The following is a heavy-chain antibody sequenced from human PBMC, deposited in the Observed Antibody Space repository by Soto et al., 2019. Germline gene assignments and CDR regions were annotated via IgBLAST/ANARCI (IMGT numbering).Heavy chain of an antibody. V-gene: IGHV1-18*01. Sequence: QVQLLQSGAEVKKPGASVKVSCKASGYTFSNYGFSWVRQDPGQGLEWMGWISGYNGNTNYAERLQGRVTMTTDTSTRTAYMDLKSLRYDDTAVYYCAREGQLGYWGQGTPVTVSS. D-gene: IGHD6-6*01. J-gene: IGHJ4*02. CDR3: AREGQLGY. CDR2: ISGYNGNT. CDR1: GYTFSNYG.